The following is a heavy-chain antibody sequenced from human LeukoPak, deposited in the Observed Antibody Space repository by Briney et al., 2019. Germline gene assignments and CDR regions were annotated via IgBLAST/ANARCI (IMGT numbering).Heavy chain of an antibody. CDR2: IYYSGST. D-gene: IGHD3-10*01. V-gene: IGHV4-39*01. J-gene: IGHJ5*01. Sequence: SETLSLICSVSGGPISSSSNYWGWVRQPPGKGLEWIGSIYYSGSTSDNPSLKSRVTMSVDTSKNQFSLRVTSVTDAETAVYYCASHAGRFDSWGQGILVTVSS. CDR1: GGPISSSSNY. CDR3: ASHAGRFDS.